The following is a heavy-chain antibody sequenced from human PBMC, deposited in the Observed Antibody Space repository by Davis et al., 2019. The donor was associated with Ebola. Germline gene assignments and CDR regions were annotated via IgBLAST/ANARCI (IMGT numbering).Heavy chain of an antibody. J-gene: IGHJ4*02. CDR1: GFTFSSYA. CDR3: ARDEYCSSTSCSSFDY. D-gene: IGHD2-2*01. Sequence: GESLKISCAASGFTFSSYAMHWVRQAPGKGLEWVSGISGSGGSTYYADSVKGRFTISRDNSKNTLYLQMNSLRAEDTAVYYCARDEYCSSTSCSSFDYWGQGTLVTVSS. CDR2: ISGSGGST. V-gene: IGHV3-23*01.